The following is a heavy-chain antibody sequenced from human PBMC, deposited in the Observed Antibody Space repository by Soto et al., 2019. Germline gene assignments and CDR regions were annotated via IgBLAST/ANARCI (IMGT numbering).Heavy chain of an antibody. V-gene: IGHV4-39*01. J-gene: IGHJ6*02. Sequence: SETLSLTCSVSGGSVYTSFFYWAWIRQPPGKGLEWIGSIYYSGNTYYNPSLKSRVTISVDTSKNQFSLKLSSVTAADTAVYYCARHVEEGITIFGVVIAYMDVWGQGTTVTVSS. CDR3: ARHVEEGITIFGVVIAYMDV. CDR2: IYYSGNT. CDR1: GGSVYTSFFY. D-gene: IGHD3-3*01.